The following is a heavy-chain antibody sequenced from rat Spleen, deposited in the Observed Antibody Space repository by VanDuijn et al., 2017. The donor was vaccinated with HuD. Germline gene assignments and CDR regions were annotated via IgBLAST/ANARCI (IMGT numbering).Heavy chain of an antibody. Sequence: VQLKESGPGLVQPGNSLKLSCATSGFTFSTAWMYWYRQFPEKRLEWVARIKAKSNSYATDYTESVKGRFTISRDDSKSSIYLQMNNLKEEDTAIYYCATEGPFAYWGQGTLVTVSS. J-gene: IGHJ3*01. CDR1: GFTFSTAW. CDR2: IKAKSNSYAT. CDR3: ATEGPFAY. V-gene: IGHV6-6*01. D-gene: IGHD1-11*01.